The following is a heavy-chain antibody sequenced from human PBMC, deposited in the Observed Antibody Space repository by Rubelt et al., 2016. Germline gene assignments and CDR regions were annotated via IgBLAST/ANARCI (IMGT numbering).Heavy chain of an antibody. D-gene: IGHD5-18*01. V-gene: IGHV4-34*01. CDR3: ARGNTALVSLNY. CDR2: INHSENT. Sequence: QVQLQQWGAGLLKPSETLSLTCAVYSGSFSGFYWSWIRQPPGKGLEWLGEINHSENTDYNPSIKRQVTVSVDTSKNQFTRKLSSVTAADTAVYYCARGNTALVSLNYWGQGTLVTVSS. J-gene: IGHJ4*02. CDR1: SGSFSGFY.